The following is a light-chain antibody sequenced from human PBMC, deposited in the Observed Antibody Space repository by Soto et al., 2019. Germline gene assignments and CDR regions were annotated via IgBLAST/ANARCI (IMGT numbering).Light chain of an antibody. CDR1: QSVSSSY. CDR3: QQYGSPRGT. V-gene: IGKV3-20*01. J-gene: IGKJ2*02. Sequence: EIVLTQSPGTLSFSPGERATLSCRASQSVSSSYLAWYQQKPGQAPRLLIYGASSRATGIPDRFSGSGSGTDFTRTISRLEPEDFAVHYCQQYGSPRGTFGQGTKLEIK. CDR2: GAS.